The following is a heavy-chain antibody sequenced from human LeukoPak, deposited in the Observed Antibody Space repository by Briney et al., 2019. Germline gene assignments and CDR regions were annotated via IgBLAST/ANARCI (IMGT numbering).Heavy chain of an antibody. CDR1: GFTFSSDS. J-gene: IGHJ4*02. CDR2: ISSSSSYI. D-gene: IGHD5-24*01. CDR3: ARETGYRTYYFDY. V-gene: IGHV3-21*01. Sequence: GGSLRLSCAASGFTFSSDSMNWVRQAPGKGLEWVSSISSSSSYIYYADSVKGRFTISRDNAKNSLYLQMNSLRAEDTAVYYCARETGYRTYYFDYWGQGTLVTVSS.